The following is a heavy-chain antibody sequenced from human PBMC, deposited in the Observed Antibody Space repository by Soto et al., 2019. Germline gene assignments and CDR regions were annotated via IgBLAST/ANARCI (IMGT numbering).Heavy chain of an antibody. J-gene: IGHJ1*01. CDR2: ISGSGDST. V-gene: IGHV3-23*01. CDR1: VFTFSSYA. CDR3: AKGVPGIAVAGTGYFQH. D-gene: IGHD6-19*01. Sequence: EVQLLESGGGLVQPGGSLRLSCAASVFTFSSYAMSWLRQAPGKGLEWVSGISGSGDSTYYADSVKGRFTISRDNSKNTLYLQMNSLRAEDTAVYYCAKGVPGIAVAGTGYFQHWGQGTLVTVSS.